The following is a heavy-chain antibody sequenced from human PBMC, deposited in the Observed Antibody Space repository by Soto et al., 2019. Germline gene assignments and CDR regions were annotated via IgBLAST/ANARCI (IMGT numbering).Heavy chain of an antibody. CDR2: INSDGSST. J-gene: IGHJ6*02. CDR3: ARESILGDYDSSGRPSAYYYGMDV. CDR1: GFTFSSYW. Sequence: GGSLRLSCAASGFTFSSYWMHWVRQAPGKGLVWVSRINSDGSSTSYADSVKGRFTISRDNAKNTLYLQMNSLRAEDTAVYYCARESILGDYDSSGRPSAYYYGMDVWGQGTTVTVSS. V-gene: IGHV3-74*01. D-gene: IGHD3-22*01.